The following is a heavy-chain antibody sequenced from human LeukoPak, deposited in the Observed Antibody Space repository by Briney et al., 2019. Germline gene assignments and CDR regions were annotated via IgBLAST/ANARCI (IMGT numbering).Heavy chain of an antibody. Sequence: PSETLSLTCTVSGGPITGYYWGWIRQPPGKRLEWIGYIYYSGSTNYNPSLKSRVTISVDTSKNQFSLKLTSVTAADTAVYYRARLGCGGDCYNNYFDHWGQGTLVTVSS. CDR3: ARLGCGGDCYNNYFDH. CDR1: GGPITGYY. CDR2: IYYSGST. J-gene: IGHJ4*02. D-gene: IGHD2-21*02. V-gene: IGHV4-59*08.